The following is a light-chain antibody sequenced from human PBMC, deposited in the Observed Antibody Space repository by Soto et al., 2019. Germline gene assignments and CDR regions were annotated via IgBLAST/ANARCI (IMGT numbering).Light chain of an antibody. CDR3: QQYNSYSWT. V-gene: IGKV1-5*01. J-gene: IGKJ1*01. CDR2: DAS. CDR1: QSISSG. Sequence: DIQMAQSPSTLSASLGDRVTITCRASQSISSGLACYQQKPGKAPKLLIYDASSLESGVPSRFSGSGSGTEFTLTISSLQPDDFATYYCQQYNSYSWTFGQGTKVDI.